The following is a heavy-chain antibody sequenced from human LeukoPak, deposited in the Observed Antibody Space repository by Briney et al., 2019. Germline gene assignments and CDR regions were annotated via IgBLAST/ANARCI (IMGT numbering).Heavy chain of an antibody. V-gene: IGHV4-31*02. CDR3: AREHVKVGATTRGDAFDV. D-gene: IGHD1-26*01. J-gene: IGHJ3*01. CDR1: GFTFSSYA. Sequence: LRLSCAASGFTFSSYAMSWIRQHPGKGLEWIGYIYYSGSTYYNPSLKSRVTISVDTSKNQFSLKLSSVTAADTAVYYCAREHVKVGATTRGDAFDVWGQGTMVTVSS. CDR2: IYYSGST.